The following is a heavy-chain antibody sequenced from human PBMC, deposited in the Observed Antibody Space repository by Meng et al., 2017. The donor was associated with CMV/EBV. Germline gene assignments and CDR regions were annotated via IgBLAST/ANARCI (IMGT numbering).Heavy chain of an antibody. J-gene: IGHJ6*02. CDR2: ISSSGSTI. CDR1: GSTFSSYE. Sequence: GGSLRLSCAASGSTFSSYEMNWVRQAPGKGLEWVSYISSSGSTIYYADSVKGRFTISRDNAKNSLYLQMNSLRAEDTAVYYCARLYDFWSGYPKGMDVWGQETTVTVSS. CDR3: ARLYDFWSGYPKGMDV. D-gene: IGHD3-3*01. V-gene: IGHV3-48*03.